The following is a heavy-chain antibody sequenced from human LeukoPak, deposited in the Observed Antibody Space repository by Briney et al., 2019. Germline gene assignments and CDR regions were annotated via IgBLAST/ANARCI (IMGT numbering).Heavy chain of an antibody. CDR1: GFTFSSYW. CDR3: AAGGGYYVFDY. CDR2: IKEDGSEK. V-gene: IGHV3-7*01. D-gene: IGHD1-26*01. J-gene: IGHJ4*02. Sequence: GGSLRLSCAASGFTFSSYWMSWVRQAPGKGLEWVANIKEDGSEKYYVDSVKGRFTISRDNAKNSLYLQMNSLRAEDTAVYYCAAGGGYYVFDYWGQGTLVTVSS.